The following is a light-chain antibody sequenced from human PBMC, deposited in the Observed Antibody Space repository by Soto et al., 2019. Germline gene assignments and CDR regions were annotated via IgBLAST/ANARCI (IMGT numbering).Light chain of an antibody. V-gene: IGKV3-20*01. J-gene: IGKJ2*01. CDR2: DAS. CDR1: QRVSNSY. CDR3: QQYEKPPFA. Sequence: EIVLTQSPCTLSLFPGDRATLSCRASQRVSNSYLAWFQQKPGQAPRLLIYDASSRADGVPDRVSGGGSGTDFTLPISALEPEDFALYFCQQYEKPPFAFGQGTRLEI.